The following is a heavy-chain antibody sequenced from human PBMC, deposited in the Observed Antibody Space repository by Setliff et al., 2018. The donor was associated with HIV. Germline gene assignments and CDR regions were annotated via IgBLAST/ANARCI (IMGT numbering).Heavy chain of an antibody. CDR1: GDSISSGTYY. V-gene: IGHV4-61*02. CDR3: ASTGYSSGWSFDY. CDR2: IYSSGST. Sequence: SETLSLTCTVSGDSISSGTYYWSWIRQPAGKGLEWIGRIYSSGSTNYNPSPESRVTISVDTSKNQFSLKLNSVTAADTAVYYCASTGYSSGWSFDYWGQGTLVTVSS. D-gene: IGHD6-19*01. J-gene: IGHJ4*02.